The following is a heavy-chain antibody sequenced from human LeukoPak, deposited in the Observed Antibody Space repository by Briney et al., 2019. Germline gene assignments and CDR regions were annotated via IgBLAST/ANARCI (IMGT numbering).Heavy chain of an antibody. CDR1: GASIHGYY. CDR3: ARRQDGHDY. CDR2: IYTSGRI. Sequence: PSETLSLTCTVSGASIHGYYWSWIRQPAGKGLEWIGRIYTSGRINYNPSLKSRVALSLDTSRNQFSLKLSSVTAADTAVYYCARRQDGHDYWGQGTLVTVSS. V-gene: IGHV4-4*07. J-gene: IGHJ4*02.